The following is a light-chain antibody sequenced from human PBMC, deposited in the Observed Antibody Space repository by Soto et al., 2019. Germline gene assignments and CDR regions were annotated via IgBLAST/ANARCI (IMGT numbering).Light chain of an antibody. CDR3: SSYTSSSTLVV. CDR2: DVS. CDR1: SSDVGGYKY. J-gene: IGLJ2*01. V-gene: IGLV2-14*01. Sequence: QSALTQPASVSESPGQSITISCTGTSSDVGGYKYVSWYQQHPGKAPKLMIYDVSNRPSGVSNRFSGSKSGNTASLTISGLQAEYEADYYCSSYTSSSTLVVFGGGTQLTVL.